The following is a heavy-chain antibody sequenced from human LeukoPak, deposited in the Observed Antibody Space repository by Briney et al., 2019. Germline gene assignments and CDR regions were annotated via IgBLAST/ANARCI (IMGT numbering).Heavy chain of an antibody. CDR2: IWYDGSNK. CDR3: AREEIVAAGWENYYYYGMDV. V-gene: IGHV3-33*01. Sequence: GGSLRLSCAASGFTFSSYGMHWVRQAPGKGLEWVAVIWYDGSNKYYADSVKGRFTISRDNSKNTLYLQMNSLRAEDTAVYYCAREEIVAAGWENYYYYGMDVWGQGTTVTVSS. D-gene: IGHD6-13*01. CDR1: GFTFSSYG. J-gene: IGHJ6*02.